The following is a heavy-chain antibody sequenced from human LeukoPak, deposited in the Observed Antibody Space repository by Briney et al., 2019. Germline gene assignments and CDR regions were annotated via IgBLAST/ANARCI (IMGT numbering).Heavy chain of an antibody. Sequence: GGSRRLSCAASGFTFSAYWMSWVRQAPGKGLEWVANIKPDGSGKYYVDSVKGRFTISRDNAKNSVYLQMSSLRPEDTAVYYCARSEDYWGQGTLVTVSS. V-gene: IGHV3-7*05. J-gene: IGHJ4*02. CDR3: ARSEDY. CDR2: IKPDGSGK. CDR1: GFTFSAYW.